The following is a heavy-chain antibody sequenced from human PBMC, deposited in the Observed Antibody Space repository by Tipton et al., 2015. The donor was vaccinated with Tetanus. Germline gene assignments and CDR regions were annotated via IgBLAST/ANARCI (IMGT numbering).Heavy chain of an antibody. Sequence: TLSLTCTVSGGSVRSGDYSWNWIRQPPGKGLEWLAYVSYSGRTNSNYSLKSRITISQDTSKNQFSLNLSSVTAADTAVYYCARSGYYSRAYYHYRMDVWGQGTTVSVSS. CDR3: ARSGYYSRAYYHYRMDV. D-gene: IGHD3-9*01. V-gene: IGHV4-61*08. CDR2: VSYSGRT. CDR1: GGSVRSGDYS. J-gene: IGHJ6*02.